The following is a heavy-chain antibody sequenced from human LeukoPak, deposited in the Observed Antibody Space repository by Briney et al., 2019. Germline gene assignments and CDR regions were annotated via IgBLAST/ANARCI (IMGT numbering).Heavy chain of an antibody. CDR3: ARDRIAVAGTPLDY. D-gene: IGHD6-19*01. V-gene: IGHV3-7*01. CDR2: IKQDGREK. Sequence: GGSLRLSCAASGFTFSSYWMSWVRQAPGKGVEGVANIKQDGREKYYVDSVKGRFTISRDNAKNSLYLQMNSLRAEDTAVYYCARDRIAVAGTPLDYWGQGTLVTVSS. CDR1: GFTFSSYW. J-gene: IGHJ4*02.